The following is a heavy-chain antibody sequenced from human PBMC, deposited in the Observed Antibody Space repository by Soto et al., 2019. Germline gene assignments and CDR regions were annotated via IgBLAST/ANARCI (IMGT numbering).Heavy chain of an antibody. V-gene: IGHV2-5*02. D-gene: IGHD6-25*01. J-gene: IGHJ4*02. CDR3: AHSESSGDVSKSFDY. CDR2: IYWDDDK. CDR1: GFSLSTSGVG. Sequence: QITLKESGPTLVIPTQTLTLTCTFSGFSLSTSGVGVGWIRQPPGKALEWLALIYWDDDKRYSPSLKSRLTMTKDTSKNQVVLTMTNMDPVDTATYYCAHSESSGDVSKSFDYWGQGTLVTVSS.